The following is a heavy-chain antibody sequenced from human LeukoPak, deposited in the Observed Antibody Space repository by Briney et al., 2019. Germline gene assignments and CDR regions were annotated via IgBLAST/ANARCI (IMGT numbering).Heavy chain of an antibody. D-gene: IGHD2-21*01. Sequence: GGSLRLSCAASGFTFSSYGMHWVRQAPGKGLEWVAFIRYDGSNKYYADSVKGRFTISRDNSKNTLYLQMNSLRAEDTVVYYCANFAVGCARCAFDIWGQGTMVTVSS. J-gene: IGHJ3*02. CDR1: GFTFSSYG. CDR3: ANFAVGCARCAFDI. V-gene: IGHV3-30*02. CDR2: IRYDGSNK.